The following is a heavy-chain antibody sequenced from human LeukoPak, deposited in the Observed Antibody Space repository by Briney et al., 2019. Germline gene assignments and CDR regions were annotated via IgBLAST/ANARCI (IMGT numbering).Heavy chain of an antibody. Sequence: GGSLRLSCAASGFTLSSYSMNWVRQAPGKGLEWVANIKQDGSEKYYVDSVKGRFTISRDNAKNSLYLQMNSLRAEDTAVYYCARDLGPVDTAMRWGQGTLVTVSS. V-gene: IGHV3-7*01. D-gene: IGHD5-18*01. CDR3: ARDLGPVDTAMR. J-gene: IGHJ4*02. CDR1: GFTLSSYS. CDR2: IKQDGSEK.